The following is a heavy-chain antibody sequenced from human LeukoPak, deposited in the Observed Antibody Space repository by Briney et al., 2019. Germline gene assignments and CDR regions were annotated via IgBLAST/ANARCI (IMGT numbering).Heavy chain of an antibody. Sequence: AAVKVSCKASAYTFSDYYIHWVRQAPGQGLDWMGWINGSSGVTNHAQKFQGRVTVTRDTSITTAYVELSSLRSDDTAVYYCARARITAAGPSGYHFYYIDVSGEGTTVIVSS. CDR3: ARARITAAGPSGYHFYYIDV. CDR2: INGSSGVT. CDR1: AYTFSDYY. J-gene: IGHJ6*03. V-gene: IGHV1-2*02. D-gene: IGHD6-13*01.